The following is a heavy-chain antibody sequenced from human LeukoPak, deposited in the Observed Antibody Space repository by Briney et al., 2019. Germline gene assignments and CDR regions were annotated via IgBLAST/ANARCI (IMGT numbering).Heavy chain of an antibody. Sequence: ASVKVSCKASGYTFTGYYMHWVRQAPGHGLEWMGWINPNSGGTNYAQKFQGRVTMTRDTSISTAYMELSRLRSDDTAVYYCARDSPRYSSSRTFDYWGQGTLVTVSS. D-gene: IGHD6-13*01. V-gene: IGHV1-2*02. CDR2: INPNSGGT. CDR1: GYTFTGYY. J-gene: IGHJ4*02. CDR3: ARDSPRYSSSRTFDY.